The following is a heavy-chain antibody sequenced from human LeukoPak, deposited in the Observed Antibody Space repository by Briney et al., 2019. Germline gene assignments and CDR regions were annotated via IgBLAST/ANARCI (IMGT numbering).Heavy chain of an antibody. CDR2: INHSGST. J-gene: IGHJ5*02. CDR1: GGSFSGYY. D-gene: IGHD3-16*02. Sequence: SETLSLTCAVYGGSFSGYYWSWIRQPPGKGLEWIGEINHSGSTNYNPSLKSRVTISVDTSKNQFSLKLSSVTAADTAVYYCARGGYDYVWGSYRYTAHWFDPWGQGTLVTVSS. V-gene: IGHV4-34*01. CDR3: ARGGYDYVWGSYRYTAHWFDP.